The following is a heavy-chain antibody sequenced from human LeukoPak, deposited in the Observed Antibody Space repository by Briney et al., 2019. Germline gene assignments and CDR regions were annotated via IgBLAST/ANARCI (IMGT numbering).Heavy chain of an antibody. CDR1: GYTFTSYD. Sequence: GASVKVSCKASGYTFTSYDINWVRQATGQGLEWMGWMNPNSGNTGYAQKFQGRVTITRNTSISTAYMELSSLRSEDTAVYYCARGGVGYCSSTSCYPDEYFDYWGQGTLVTVSS. V-gene: IGHV1-8*03. J-gene: IGHJ4*02. CDR2: MNPNSGNT. D-gene: IGHD2-2*01. CDR3: ARGGVGYCSSTSCYPDEYFDY.